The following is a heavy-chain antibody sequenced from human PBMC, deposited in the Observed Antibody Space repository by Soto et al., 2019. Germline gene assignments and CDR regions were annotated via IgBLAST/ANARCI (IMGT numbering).Heavy chain of an antibody. J-gene: IGHJ4*02. CDR3: ARGATSPSY. CDR1: GFTFSSYG. Sequence: EVQLLESGGGLVQPGGSMRLSCAASGFTFSSYGMSWVRQAPGKGLEWVSAISSSGGSAYYADSVKGRFTISRDNSKNTLYLQMDSLRAEDTAVYYCARGATSPSYWGQGTLVTVSS. V-gene: IGHV3-23*01. CDR2: ISSSGGSA.